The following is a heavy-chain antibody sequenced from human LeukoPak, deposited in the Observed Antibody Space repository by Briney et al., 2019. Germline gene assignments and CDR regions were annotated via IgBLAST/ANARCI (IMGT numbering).Heavy chain of an antibody. CDR1: GFTFSSYS. CDR3: ARGLRGGSGRNWFDP. D-gene: IGHD2-15*01. J-gene: IGHJ5*02. V-gene: IGHV3-48*01. Sequence: GGSLRLSCAASGFTFSSYSMNWVRQAPGKGLEWVSYISSSSSTIYYADSVKGRFTISRDNAKNSLYLQMNSLRAEDTAVYYCARGLRGGSGRNWFDPWGQGTLVTVSS. CDR2: ISSSSSTI.